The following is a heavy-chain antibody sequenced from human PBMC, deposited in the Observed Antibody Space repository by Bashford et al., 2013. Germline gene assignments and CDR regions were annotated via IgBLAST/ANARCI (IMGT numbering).Heavy chain of an antibody. J-gene: IGHJ4*02. V-gene: IGHV3-11*04. CDR1: GFTFSDYY. CDR3: ARDVLRYFAAKPGKFDY. Sequence: GGSLRLSCAASGFTFSDYYMSWIRQAPGKGLEWVSYISSSGSTIYYADSVKGRFTISRDNAKNSLYLQMNSLRAEDTAVYYCARDVLRYFAAKPGKFDYWGQGTLVTVSS. D-gene: IGHD3-9*01. CDR2: ISSSGSTI.